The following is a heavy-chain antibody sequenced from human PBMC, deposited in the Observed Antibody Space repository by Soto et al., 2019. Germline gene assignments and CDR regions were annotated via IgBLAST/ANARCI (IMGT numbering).Heavy chain of an antibody. J-gene: IGHJ4*02. V-gene: IGHV4-59*01. CDR3: ARGNRHYDSSGYPFDY. CDR2: IYYSETT. D-gene: IGHD3-22*01. CDR1: GGSISSYY. Sequence: TSETLSLTCTVSGGSISSYYWSWIRQPPGKGLEWIGYIYYSETTNYNPSLKSRVTISVDTSKNQFSLKLSSVTAADTAVYYCARGNRHYDSSGYPFDYWGQGTLVTVSS.